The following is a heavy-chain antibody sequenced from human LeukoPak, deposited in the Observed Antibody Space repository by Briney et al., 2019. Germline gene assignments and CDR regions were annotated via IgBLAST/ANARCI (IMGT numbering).Heavy chain of an antibody. Sequence: GGSLRLSCAASGFTFSSYGMHWVRQAPGKGLEWVAVISYDGSNKYYADSVKGRFTISRDNSKNTLYLQMNSLRAEDTAVYYCARDIRRRSLQSKWDDYWGQGTLVTVSS. CDR2: ISYDGSNK. J-gene: IGHJ4*02. D-gene: IGHD5-24*01. V-gene: IGHV3-30*03. CDR3: ARDIRRRSLQSKWDDY. CDR1: GFTFSSYG.